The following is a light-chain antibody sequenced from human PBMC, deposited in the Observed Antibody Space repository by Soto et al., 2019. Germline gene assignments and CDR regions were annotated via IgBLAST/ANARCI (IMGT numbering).Light chain of an antibody. CDR3: KESHST. CDR1: QSIGTY. J-gene: IGKJ2*01. Sequence: DAQMTQSPSSLSASVGDSVTITCRASQSIGTYLDWYQHQPGKAPKLLIYAASSLQSGVPSRFSGSGSGTDFTLTISSLQPEDFATYYCKESHSTFGQGTKLEIK. CDR2: AAS. V-gene: IGKV1-39*01.